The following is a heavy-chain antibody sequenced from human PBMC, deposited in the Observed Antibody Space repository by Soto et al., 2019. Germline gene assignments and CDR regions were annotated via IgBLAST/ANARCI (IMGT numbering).Heavy chain of an antibody. Sequence: SXXTLSLTCTVSGGSISGYYWSWIRQPPGXXXXXXXXXFXXXTTXXKNXXXXXXXIXXXTXXXQSYITMSSVAAEETAVYYCAKEEESHIDHWGQGTLVTVSS. CDR2: XFXXXTT. CDR1: GGSISGYY. J-gene: IGHJ4*02. V-gene: IGHV4-59*12. CDR3: AKEEESHIDH.